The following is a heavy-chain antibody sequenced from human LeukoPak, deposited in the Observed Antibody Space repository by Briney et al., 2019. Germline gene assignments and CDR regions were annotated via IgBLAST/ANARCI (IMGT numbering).Heavy chain of an antibody. CDR2: INDSGST. D-gene: IGHD6-19*01. Sequence: PWGTWSLTGAVWGASFSGYYWSGTRPPPGKGREWIGEINDSGSTNYNPTLKSRVTISVPTSNTPFSLKLSSVTAADTAVYYCARGRAVAVTRYYYYGMDVWGKGTTVTVSS. V-gene: IGHV4-34*01. CDR3: ARGRAVAVTRYYYYGMDV. CDR1: GASFSGYY. J-gene: IGHJ6*04.